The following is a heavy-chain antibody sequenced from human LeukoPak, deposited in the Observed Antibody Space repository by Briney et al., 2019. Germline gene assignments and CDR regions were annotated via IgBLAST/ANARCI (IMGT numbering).Heavy chain of an antibody. CDR1: GDSVSSNSAA. D-gene: IGHD1-1*01. J-gene: IGHJ6*02. CDR3: ARDEYNWSDFYYYGMDV. CDR2: TYYRSKWYN. Sequence: SQTLSLTCAISGDSVSSNSAAWNWIRQSPSRGLEWLGRTYYRSKWYNDYAVSVKSRITINPDTSKNQFSLQLNSVTPEDTAVYYCARDEYNWSDFYYYGMDVWGQGTTVTVSS. V-gene: IGHV6-1*01.